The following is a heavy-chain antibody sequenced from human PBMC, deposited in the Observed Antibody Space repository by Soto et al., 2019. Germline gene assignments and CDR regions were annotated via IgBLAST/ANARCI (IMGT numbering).Heavy chain of an antibody. V-gene: IGHV1-69*02. CDR2: IIPILGIA. J-gene: IGHJ5*02. D-gene: IGHD3-16*01. Sequence: ASVKVSCKASGGTFSSYTISWVRQAPGQGLEWMGRIIPILGIANYAQKFQGRVTITADKSTSTAYMELSSLRSEDTAVYYCARGGEESWFDPWGQGTLVTVSS. CDR1: GGTFSSYT. CDR3: ARGGEESWFDP.